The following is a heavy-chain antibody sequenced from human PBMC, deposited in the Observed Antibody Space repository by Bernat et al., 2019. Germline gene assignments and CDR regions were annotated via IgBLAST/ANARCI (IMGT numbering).Heavy chain of an antibody. D-gene: IGHD6-19*01. CDR2: IKSKTDGRTT. Sequence: EVQLVESGGGLVKPGGSLRLSCAASGFTFSNAWMSWVRQAPGKGLEWVGRIKSKTDGRTTDYAAPVKGRFTISRDDSKNTLYLQMNSLKTEDTAVYYCTTHNGYSSSWGQGTLVTVSS. V-gene: IGHV3-15*01. CDR3: TTHNGYSSS. CDR1: GFTFSNAW. J-gene: IGHJ4*02.